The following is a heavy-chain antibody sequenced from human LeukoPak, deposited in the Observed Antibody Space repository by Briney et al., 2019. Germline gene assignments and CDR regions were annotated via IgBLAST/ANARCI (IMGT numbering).Heavy chain of an antibody. J-gene: IGHJ4*02. D-gene: IGHD3-10*01. Sequence: GGCLRLSCAASGFTFSNAWMNWVRQAPGKGLGWVGRVQSKADGGTAEYAAPAKGRFTISRDDSENTLYLQMNSLKTEDTAVYYCTMLALRGGNRYWGQGTLVTASS. CDR3: TMLALRGGNRY. CDR2: VQSKADGGTA. V-gene: IGHV3-15*01. CDR1: GFTFSNAW.